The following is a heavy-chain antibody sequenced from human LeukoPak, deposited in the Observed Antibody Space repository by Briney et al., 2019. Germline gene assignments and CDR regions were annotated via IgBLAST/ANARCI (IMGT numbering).Heavy chain of an antibody. V-gene: IGHV3-21*01. Sequence: GGSLRLSCAASKFTFSDYSMSWVRQAPGKGLEWVSSISSIRNYIYYADSVKGRFTVSRDNAKNSLYLQMNSLRAEDTAVYYCARVNVCPRCHFDYWGQGTLVTVSS. D-gene: IGHD3-16*01. J-gene: IGHJ4*02. CDR2: ISSIRNYI. CDR3: ARVNVCPRCHFDY. CDR1: KFTFSDYS.